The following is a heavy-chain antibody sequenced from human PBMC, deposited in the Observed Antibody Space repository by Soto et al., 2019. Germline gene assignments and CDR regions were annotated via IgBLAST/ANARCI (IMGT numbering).Heavy chain of an antibody. CDR1: GEFFTTYG. CDR2: ISTYSTNT. V-gene: IGHV1-18*04. J-gene: IGHJ4*02. D-gene: IGHD4-17*01. CDR3: ARWAGRVRDYGGPFDY. Sequence: VELVQSGAEVKHPGASVTVSCKASGEFFTTYGISWVRQAPGQGLEWMGWISTYSTNTNYAPKFQGRLLLTADTSTTTAHMELRSLRPDDTAVYYCARWAGRVRDYGGPFDYWGQGSLVTVSP.